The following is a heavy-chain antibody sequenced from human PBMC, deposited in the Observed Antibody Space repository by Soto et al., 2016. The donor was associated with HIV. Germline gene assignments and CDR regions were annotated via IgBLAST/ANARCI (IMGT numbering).Heavy chain of an antibody. CDR2: IYTSGST. V-gene: IGHV4-4*07. CDR1: GGSISSYY. D-gene: IGHD3-22*01. Sequence: QVQLQESGPGLVKPSETLSLTCNVSGGSISSYYWSWIRQPAGKGLEWIGRIYTSGSTNYNPSLKSRVTISVDKSKNQFSLKLTSVTAADTAVYYCARDGSPYYYDSSGYYYPYYFDYWGQGTLVTVSS. J-gene: IGHJ4*02. CDR3: ARDGSPYYYDSSGYYYPYYFDY.